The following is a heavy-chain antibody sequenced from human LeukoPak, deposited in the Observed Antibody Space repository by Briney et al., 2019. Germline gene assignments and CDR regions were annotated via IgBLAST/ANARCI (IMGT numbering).Heavy chain of an antibody. D-gene: IGHD3-22*01. CDR3: AKPTYYYNSSGYFDY. CDR2: ISCRSGDI. Sequence: GGSLRLSCAASGFTFSSYAMNGVRRAPGKGREGGSSISCRSGDIYYADLVKGRFTISRENAKNTLYMQMNSLRAEDTAVYYCAKPTYYYNSSGYFDYWGQGTLVTVSS. J-gene: IGHJ4*02. V-gene: IGHV3-21*01. CDR1: GFTFSSYA.